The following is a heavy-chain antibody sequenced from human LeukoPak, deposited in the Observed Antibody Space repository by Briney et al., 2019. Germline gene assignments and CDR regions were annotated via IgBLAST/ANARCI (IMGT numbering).Heavy chain of an antibody. CDR2: INTQGTYT. Sequence: GGSLRLPCAVSGITFSSYWMHWVRQDPGRGLLWVSRINTQGTYTNYADSVEGRFTISRDNAKNTLYLQMSSLRADDTAVYYCVIDLGDYNDFWGQGTLVSVSS. CDR1: GITFSSYW. D-gene: IGHD2-15*01. CDR3: VIDLGDYNDF. V-gene: IGHV3-74*01. J-gene: IGHJ4*02.